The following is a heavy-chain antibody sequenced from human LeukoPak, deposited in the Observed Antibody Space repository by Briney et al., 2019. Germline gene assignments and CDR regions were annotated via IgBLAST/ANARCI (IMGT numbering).Heavy chain of an antibody. CDR1: GYTFTSYE. J-gene: IGHJ3*02. CDR2: MNPNSGNT. V-gene: IGHV1-8*01. D-gene: IGHD3-3*01. Sequence: ASVEVSCKASGYTFTSYEINWVRQATGHGLEWMGWMNPNSGNTGYAQKFQGRVTMTRNTSISTAYMELSSLRSEDTAVYYCARVDGVTPDAFDIWGQGTMVTVSS. CDR3: ARVDGVTPDAFDI.